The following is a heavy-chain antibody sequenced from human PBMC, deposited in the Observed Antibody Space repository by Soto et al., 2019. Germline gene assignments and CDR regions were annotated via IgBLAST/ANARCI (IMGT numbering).Heavy chain of an antibody. D-gene: IGHD6-19*01. CDR3: AKDKVPVLRGSGWYGAIDY. CDR2: ISGSGGST. J-gene: IGHJ4*02. V-gene: IGHV3-23*01. CDR1: GFTFSSYA. Sequence: GRSMRLSCAASGFTFSSYAMSWVRQAPGKGLEWVSAISGSGGSTYYADSVKGRFTISRDNSKNTLYLQMNSLRAEDTAVYYCAKDKVPVLRGSGWYGAIDYWGQGTLVTVSS.